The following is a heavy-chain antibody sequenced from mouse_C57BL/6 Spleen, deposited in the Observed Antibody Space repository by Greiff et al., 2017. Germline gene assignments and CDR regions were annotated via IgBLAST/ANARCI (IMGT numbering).Heavy chain of an antibody. CDR2: INPNNGGT. V-gene: IGHV1-26*01. CDR1: GYTFTDYY. J-gene: IGHJ2*01. CDR3: ARYPDDY. Sequence: EVQLQQSGPELVKPGASVKISCKASGYTFTDYYMNWVKQSHGKSLEWIGDINPNNGGTSYNQKFKGKATLTVDKSSSTAYMELRSLTSEDAAVYYCARYPDDYWGQGTTLTVST.